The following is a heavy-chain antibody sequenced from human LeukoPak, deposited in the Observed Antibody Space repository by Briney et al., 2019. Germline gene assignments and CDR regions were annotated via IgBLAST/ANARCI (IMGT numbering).Heavy chain of an antibody. J-gene: IGHJ4*02. Sequence: GGSLRLSCAASGFTFSSYAMSWVRQAPGKGLEWVSAISGSGGSTYYADSVKGRFTIPRDNSKNTLYLQMNSLRAEDTAVYYCAKKNYYDSSGYYVFDYWGQGTLVTVSS. CDR2: ISGSGGST. D-gene: IGHD3-22*01. CDR1: GFTFSSYA. CDR3: AKKNYYDSSGYYVFDY. V-gene: IGHV3-23*01.